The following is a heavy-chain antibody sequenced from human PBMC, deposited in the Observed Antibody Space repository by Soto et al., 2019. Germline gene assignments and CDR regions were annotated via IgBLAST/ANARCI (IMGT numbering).Heavy chain of an antibody. CDR3: ARVAASYFARFDP. J-gene: IGHJ5*02. CDR1: GGSISSTNYY. V-gene: IGHV4-39*02. CDR2: IYYTGTT. Sequence: QLQLQESGPGLVKPSETLSLTCTVSGGSISSTNYYWGWIRQPPGKGLEWIGSIYYTGTTYYNPSLKSRVTISVDTSKNHLSLKLSSVTAADTAVYYCARVAASYFARFDPWGQGTLVTVSS.